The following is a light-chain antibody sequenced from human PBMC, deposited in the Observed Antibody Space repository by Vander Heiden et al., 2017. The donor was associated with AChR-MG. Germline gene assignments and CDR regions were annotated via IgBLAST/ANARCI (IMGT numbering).Light chain of an antibody. CDR3: SSYASDSTYV. V-gene: IGLV2-14*01. Sequence: QSALTPPAFVSESPGPSITIACTGSSSDIGGYNYGSCDQQHPVKAPQLMIYDIHTRPSGISTRFSSSKSGNTASLTISGLQPEDGAVYYCSSYASDSTYVFGIGTKVTVL. CDR2: DIH. J-gene: IGLJ1*01. CDR1: SSDIGGYNY.